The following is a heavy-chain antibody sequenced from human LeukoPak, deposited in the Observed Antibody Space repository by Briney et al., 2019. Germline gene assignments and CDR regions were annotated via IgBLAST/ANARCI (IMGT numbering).Heavy chain of an antibody. J-gene: IGHJ4*02. CDR3: ARPSGDILTGYYGR. CDR1: GGSISSGGYY. V-gene: IGHV4-31*03. Sequence: SQTLSLTCTVSGGSISSGGYYWSWIRQHPGKGLEWIGYIYYSGSTYYNPSLKSRVTISVDTSKNQFSLKLSSVTAADMGMYYCARPSGDILTGYYGRWGQGTLVTVSS. D-gene: IGHD3-9*01. CDR2: IYYSGST.